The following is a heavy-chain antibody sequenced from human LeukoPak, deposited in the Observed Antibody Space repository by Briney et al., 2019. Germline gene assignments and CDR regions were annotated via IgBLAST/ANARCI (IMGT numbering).Heavy chain of an antibody. CDR2: ITPSGST. Sequence: AVTLSLTCVVYGGSFSGYFWSWIRQPPGKGLEWIGEITPSGSTNYNPSLKSRVSISIDTSKKKLSLRLTSVTAADSAVYYCASSFYYDSRDYWGQGTLVTVST. CDR3: ASSFYYDSRDY. CDR1: GGSFSGYF. J-gene: IGHJ4*02. V-gene: IGHV4-34*01. D-gene: IGHD3-22*01.